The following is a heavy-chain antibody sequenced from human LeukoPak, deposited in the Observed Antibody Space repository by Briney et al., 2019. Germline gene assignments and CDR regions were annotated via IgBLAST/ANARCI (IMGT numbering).Heavy chain of an antibody. J-gene: IGHJ3*02. D-gene: IGHD1-26*01. Sequence: GGSLRLSCAASGFTFSNHGMNWVRQAPGKGLEWVSGISGSGGRTYYADSVKGRFTISRDNSKNTLYLQMNSLRAEDTAVYYCAKDYSGSYYEGAFDIWGQGTMVTVSS. CDR3: AKDYSGSYYEGAFDI. CDR2: ISGSGGRT. CDR1: GFTFSNHG. V-gene: IGHV3-23*01.